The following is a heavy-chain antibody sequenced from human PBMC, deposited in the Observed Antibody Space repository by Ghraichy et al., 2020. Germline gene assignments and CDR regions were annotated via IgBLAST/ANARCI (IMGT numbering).Heavy chain of an antibody. V-gene: IGHV3-30-3*01. CDR3: ARDYGANSGDY. Sequence: GGSLRRSCAASGFTFSSYAMHWVRQAPGKGLEWVALISYDGSSKYYAESVKGRFTISRDNSKNTLYLQMTSLRAEDTAVYYCARDYGANSGDYWGQGTLVTVSS. D-gene: IGHD4-23*01. CDR1: GFTFSSYA. CDR2: ISYDGSSK. J-gene: IGHJ4*02.